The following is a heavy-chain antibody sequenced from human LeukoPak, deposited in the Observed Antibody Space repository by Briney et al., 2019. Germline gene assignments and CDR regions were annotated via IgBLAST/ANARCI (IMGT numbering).Heavy chain of an antibody. CDR1: GGSFSGYY. V-gene: IGHV4-34*01. CDR2: INHSGST. J-gene: IGHJ2*01. D-gene: IGHD2-2*01. CDR3: ARRYCSSTSCYRWYFDL. Sequence: SETLSLTCAVYGGSFSGYYWGWIRQPPGKGLEWIGEINHSGSTNYNPSLKSRVTISVDTSKNQFSLKLSSVTAADTAVYYCARRYCSSTSCYRWYFDLWGRGTLVTVSS.